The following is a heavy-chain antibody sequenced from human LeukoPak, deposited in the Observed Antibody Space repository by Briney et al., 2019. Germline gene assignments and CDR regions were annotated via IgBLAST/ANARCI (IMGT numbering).Heavy chain of an antibody. V-gene: IGHV4-39*01. J-gene: IGHJ5*02. CDR3: ARQGITIFGPFDP. CDR1: GGSISSSSYY. D-gene: IGHD3-3*01. Sequence: PSETLSLTCTVSGGSISSSSYYWGWIRQPPGKGLEWIGSIYYSGSTYYNPSLNRRVTISVDTSKNQFSLKLSSVTAADTAVYYCARQGITIFGPFDPWGQGTLVTVSS. CDR2: IYYSGST.